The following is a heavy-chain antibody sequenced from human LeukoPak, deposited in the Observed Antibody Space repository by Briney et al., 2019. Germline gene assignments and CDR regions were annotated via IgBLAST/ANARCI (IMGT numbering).Heavy chain of an antibody. V-gene: IGHV3-9*01. CDR1: GFTFDDYA. Sequence: PGRSLRLSCAASGFTFDDYAMHWVRHAPGEGLEWVSGISWNSGSIGYADSVKGRFTISRDNAKNSLYLQMNSLRAEDTAVYYCAREDGFGDFDYWGQGTLVTVSS. J-gene: IGHJ4*02. D-gene: IGHD3-10*01. CDR2: ISWNSGSI. CDR3: AREDGFGDFDY.